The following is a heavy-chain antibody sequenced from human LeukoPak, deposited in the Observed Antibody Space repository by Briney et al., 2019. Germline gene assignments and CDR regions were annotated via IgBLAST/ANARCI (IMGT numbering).Heavy chain of an antibody. V-gene: IGHV5-51*01. CDR2: IYVGDSDT. CDR1: GYRFSSYW. CDR3: VRGASEIGIYNILIVYFYNYFAP. Sequence: GESLKISCKASGYRFSSYWIGWVRQTAGRGLEWMGSIYVGDSDTKYSPSFQGQVTISVDESITIAYLQWSSLKASDTAVYYCVRGASEIGIYNILIVYFYNYFAPGAQGPLVTV. J-gene: IGHJ5*02. D-gene: IGHD3-9*01.